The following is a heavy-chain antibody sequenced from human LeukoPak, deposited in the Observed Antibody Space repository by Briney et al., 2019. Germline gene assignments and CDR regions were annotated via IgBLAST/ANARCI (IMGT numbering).Heavy chain of an antibody. D-gene: IGHD1-20*01. Sequence: SETLSLTCAVYGGSFSGFYWSWIRQPPGKGLEWIGEINHSGSTNYNPSLKSRVTMSVDTSKNQLSLKLTSVTAADTAVYYCARELITKADAFDIWGQGTMVTVSS. J-gene: IGHJ3*02. CDR3: ARELITKADAFDI. V-gene: IGHV4-34*01. CDR1: GGSFSGFY. CDR2: INHSGST.